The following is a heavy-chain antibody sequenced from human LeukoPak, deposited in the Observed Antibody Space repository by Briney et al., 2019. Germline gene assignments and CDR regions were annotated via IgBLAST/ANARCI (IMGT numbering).Heavy chain of an antibody. J-gene: IGHJ4*02. V-gene: IGHV3-13*01. CDR2: VGPAGDT. CDR3: ARVVDHDYGDYYLDY. Sequence: GGSLRLSCAASGFTFSSYDMYWVRQATGKGLEWVSAVGPAGDTYFPGSVKGRFTISRENAKNSLYLQMNSLRAGDTAVYYCARVVDHDYGDYYLDYWGQGTLVTVSS. CDR1: GFTFSSYD. D-gene: IGHD4-17*01.